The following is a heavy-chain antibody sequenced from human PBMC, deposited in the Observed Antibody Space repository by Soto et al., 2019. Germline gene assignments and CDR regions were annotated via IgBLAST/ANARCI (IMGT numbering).Heavy chain of an antibody. CDR1: GYTLTELS. CDR2: FDPEDGET. CDR3: ATVQPLVPSLYYGSGTPTTDRFDY. J-gene: IGHJ4*02. Sequence: GASVKVSCKVSGYTLTELSMHWVRQAPGKGLEWLGGFDPEDGETIYAQKFQGRVTMTEDTSTDTAYMELSSLRSEDTAVYYCATVQPLVPSLYYGSGTPTTDRFDYWGQGTLVTVSS. D-gene: IGHD3-10*01. V-gene: IGHV1-24*01.